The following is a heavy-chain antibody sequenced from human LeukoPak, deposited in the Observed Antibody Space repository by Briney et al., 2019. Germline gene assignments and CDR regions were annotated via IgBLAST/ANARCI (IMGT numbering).Heavy chain of an antibody. J-gene: IGHJ6*02. V-gene: IGHV3-23*01. CDR1: GFTFSSYA. CDR2: ISGSGGST. D-gene: IGHD3-3*01. Sequence: GASLRLSCAASGFTFSSYAMSWVRLAPGKGLEWVSAISGSGGSTYYADSVKGRFTISRDNSKNTLYLQMNSLRAEDTAVYYCAKGDSENYDFWSGYSFGAPLYYGMDVWGQGTTVTVSS. CDR3: AKGDSENYDFWSGYSFGAPLYYGMDV.